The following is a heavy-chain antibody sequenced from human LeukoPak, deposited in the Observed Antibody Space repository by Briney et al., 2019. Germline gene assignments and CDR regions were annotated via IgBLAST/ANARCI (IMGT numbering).Heavy chain of an antibody. J-gene: IGHJ6*03. V-gene: IGHV4-39*01. CDR3: ARHPFNYYYYMDV. Sequence: SETLSLTCTVSGGSISSNNYYWGWPRQPPGMGLEWIATIYYSGSTYYNPSLKSRVTISVDTSKNQFSLKLSSVTAAATAVYYCARHPFNYYYYMDVWGKGTTVTVSS. CDR1: GGSISSNNYY. CDR2: IYYSGST.